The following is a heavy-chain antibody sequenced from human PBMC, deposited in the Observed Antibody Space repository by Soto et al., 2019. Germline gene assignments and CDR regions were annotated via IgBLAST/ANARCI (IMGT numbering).Heavy chain of an antibody. V-gene: IGHV3-30*18. CDR2: ISYDGSNK. Sequence: QVQLVESGGGVVQPGRSLRLSCAASGFTFSSYGMHWVRQAPGKGLEWVAVISYDGSNKYYADSVKGRFTISRDNSKNPLYLQMNGLRAEDTAVYYCAKEPIRYGDYRDAFDIWGQGTMVTVSS. CDR3: AKEPIRYGDYRDAFDI. CDR1: GFTFSSYG. J-gene: IGHJ3*02. D-gene: IGHD4-17*01.